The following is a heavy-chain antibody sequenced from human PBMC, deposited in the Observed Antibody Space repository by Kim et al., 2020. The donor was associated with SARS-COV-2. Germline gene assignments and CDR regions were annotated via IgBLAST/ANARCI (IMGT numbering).Heavy chain of an antibody. J-gene: IGHJ4*02. D-gene: IGHD1-1*01. CDR2: MSNTGGNI. V-gene: IGHV3-21*01. Sequence: GGSLRLSCAASGFTFGDYGMNWVRQAPGKGLEWVSSMSNTGGNIYYADSVRSRFTISRDNAKNSLSLQMNGLRPEDTAVYYCARGGNDDGGWAYFDTWGPGTLVTVSS. CDR1: GFTFGDYG. CDR3: ARGGNDDGGWAYFDT.